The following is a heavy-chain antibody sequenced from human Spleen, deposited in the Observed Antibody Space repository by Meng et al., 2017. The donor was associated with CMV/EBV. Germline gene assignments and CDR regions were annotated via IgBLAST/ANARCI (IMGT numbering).Heavy chain of an antibody. Sequence: SCQASRYTFSASFLHWVRQAPGQGLEWMGWINPKSGVTNYAQRFQDRVTMTTDTSIRTVYMDLSRLTSDDTAIFYCARDLGVGAAGYWGQGTLVTVSS. D-gene: IGHD3-3*01. CDR1: RYTFSASF. J-gene: IGHJ4*01. V-gene: IGHV1-2*02. CDR2: INPKSGVT. CDR3: ARDLGVGAAGY.